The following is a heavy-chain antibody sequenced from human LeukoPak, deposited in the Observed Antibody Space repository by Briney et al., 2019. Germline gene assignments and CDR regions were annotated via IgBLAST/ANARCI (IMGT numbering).Heavy chain of an antibody. CDR2: IKQDGSEK. V-gene: IGHV3-7*01. Sequence: ETLSLTCTVSGYSISSGYYWGWIRQPPGKGLEWVANIKQDGSEKYYVDSVKGRFTISRDNAKNSLYLQMNSLRAEDTAVYYCASAEPGIAAAGEYFQHWGQGTLVTVSS. D-gene: IGHD6-13*01. J-gene: IGHJ1*01. CDR3: ASAEPGIAAAGEYFQH. CDR1: GYSISSGYY.